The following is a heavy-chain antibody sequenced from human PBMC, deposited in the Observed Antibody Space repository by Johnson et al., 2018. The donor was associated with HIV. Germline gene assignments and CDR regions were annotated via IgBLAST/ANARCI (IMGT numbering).Heavy chain of an antibody. D-gene: IGHD3-22*01. CDR3: TRGLDYYDSTGFRSASFDI. J-gene: IGHJ3*02. V-gene: IGHV3-30*02. CDR2: IRYDGSDK. Sequence: QVQLVESGGGVVQPGGSLRLSCAGSGFTFSSYGMHWVRQAPGKGLEWVSFIRYDGSDKHYADSVKGRFTISRDNSKNTVYLQTNSLRTEDSAVYYCTRGLDYYDSTGFRSASFDIWGQGTMVIV. CDR1: GFTFSSYG.